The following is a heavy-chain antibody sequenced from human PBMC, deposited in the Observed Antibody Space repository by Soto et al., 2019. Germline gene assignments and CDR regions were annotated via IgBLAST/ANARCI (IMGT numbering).Heavy chain of an antibody. CDR1: GGTSSSYA. V-gene: IGHV1-69*12. D-gene: IGHD2-2*01. Sequence: QVQLVQSGAEVKKPGSSVKVSCKASGGTSSSYAISWVRQAPGQGLEWMGGIIPIFGTANYAQKFQGRVTITADESTSTAYMELSSLRSEDTAVYYCARDHTPEVYYYYGMDVWGQGTTVTVSS. CDR2: IIPIFGTA. CDR3: ARDHTPEVYYYYGMDV. J-gene: IGHJ6*02.